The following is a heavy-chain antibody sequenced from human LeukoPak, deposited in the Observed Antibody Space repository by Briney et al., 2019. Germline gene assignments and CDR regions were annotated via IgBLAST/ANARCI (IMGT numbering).Heavy chain of an antibody. CDR1: GYSFTSYY. CDR3: ARVRGYSRFYY. CDR2: INPSGGTT. Sequence: ASVKVSCKAFGYSFTSYYMHWVRQAPGQGLEWMGIINPSGGTTSYAQRFQDRVTMTRDTSTSTVYMELSSLRSEDTAVYFCARVRGYSRFYYWGQGILVTVSS. V-gene: IGHV1-46*01. J-gene: IGHJ4*02. D-gene: IGHD5-18*01.